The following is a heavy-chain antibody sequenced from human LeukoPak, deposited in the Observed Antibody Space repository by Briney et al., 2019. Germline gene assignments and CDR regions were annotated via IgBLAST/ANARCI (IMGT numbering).Heavy chain of an antibody. D-gene: IGHD5-18*01. Sequence: PSETLSLACTVSGGSISTSSYNWGWVRQPPGNGLEWFGNIFYSESTYYSPSLKRRVTISLDTSRIQFSLKLNSVTAADTAVYYCAKSYGYGLVDIWGQGTMVTVPS. J-gene: IGHJ3*02. CDR1: GGSISTSSYN. V-gene: IGHV4-39*07. CDR3: AKSYGYGLVDI. CDR2: IFYSEST.